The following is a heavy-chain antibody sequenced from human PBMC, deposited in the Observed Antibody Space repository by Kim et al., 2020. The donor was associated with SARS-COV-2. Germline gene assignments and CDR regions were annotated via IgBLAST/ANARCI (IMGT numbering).Heavy chain of an antibody. J-gene: IGHJ6*03. V-gene: IGHV4-59*08. CDR3: ARLADTVVTPYYYMDV. D-gene: IGHD2-21*02. Sequence: SLKSRVTIPVDTSKNQFSLKLSSVTAADTAVYYCARLADTVVTPYYYMDVWGKGTTVTVSS.